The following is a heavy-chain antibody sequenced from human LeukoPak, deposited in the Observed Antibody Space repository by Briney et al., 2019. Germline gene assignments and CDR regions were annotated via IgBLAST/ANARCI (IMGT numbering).Heavy chain of an antibody. J-gene: IGHJ4*02. V-gene: IGHV1-8*01. CDR2: MNPNSGNT. D-gene: IGHD1-26*01. Sequence: GASVRVSCKASGYTFTSYDINWVRQATGQGLEWMGWMNPNSGNTGYAQKFQGRVTMTRNTSISTAYMELSSLRSEDTAVYYCARGRKWELVTSQFDYWGQGTLVTVSS. CDR1: GYTFTSYD. CDR3: ARGRKWELVTSQFDY.